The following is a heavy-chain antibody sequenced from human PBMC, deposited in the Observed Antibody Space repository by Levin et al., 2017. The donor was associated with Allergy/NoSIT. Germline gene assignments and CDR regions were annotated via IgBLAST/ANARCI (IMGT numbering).Heavy chain of an antibody. CDR3: TKDSSGWSNNF. J-gene: IGHJ4*02. CDR2: IHHSGSI. V-gene: IGHV4-38-2*02. CDR1: GYSISSGYY. Sequence: RASETLSLTCTVSGYSISSGYYWGWIRQPPGKGLEWIGLIHHSGSIYYSPSLKSRVTISMDTSKNQFSLRLSSVTAADTAVYYCTKDSSGWSNNFWGQGALVIVSS. D-gene: IGHD6-19*01.